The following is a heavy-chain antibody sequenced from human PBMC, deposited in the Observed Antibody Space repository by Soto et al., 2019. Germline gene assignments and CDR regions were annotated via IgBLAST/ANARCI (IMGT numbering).Heavy chain of an antibody. Sequence: SETLSLTCTVSGGSISSSSYYWGWVRRRPGKGLEWIGSIYYSGSTYYNPSLKSRVTISVDTSKNQFSLKLSSVTDADTAVYYCARRVDIVATSLNFDYWGQGTLVTVSS. J-gene: IGHJ4*02. CDR2: IYYSGST. CDR1: GGSISSSSYY. D-gene: IGHD5-12*01. V-gene: IGHV4-39*01. CDR3: ARRVDIVATSLNFDY.